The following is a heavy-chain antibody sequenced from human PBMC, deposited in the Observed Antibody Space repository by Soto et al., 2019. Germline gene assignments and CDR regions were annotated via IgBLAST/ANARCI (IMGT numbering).Heavy chain of an antibody. V-gene: IGHV3-66*01. CDR1: GFTVSSNY. D-gene: IGHD3-16*02. CDR3: ARVGVDWDDYIWGSYRHYYFDY. CDR2: IYSGGST. Sequence: GGSLRLSCAASGFTVSSNYMSWVRQAPGKGLEWVSVIYSGGSTYYADSVKGRFTISRDNSKNTLYLQMNSLRAEDTAVYYCARVGVDWDDYIWGSYRHYYFDYWGQGTLVTVSS. J-gene: IGHJ4*02.